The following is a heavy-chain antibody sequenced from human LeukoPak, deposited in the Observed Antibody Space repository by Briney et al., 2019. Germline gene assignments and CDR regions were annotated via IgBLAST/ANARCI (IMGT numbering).Heavy chain of an antibody. D-gene: IGHD3-22*01. Sequence: ASVKVSSKASGYTFTGYYMHWVRQAPGQGLEWMGWINPNSGGTNYAQKFQGRVTMTRDTSISTAYMELSRLRSDDTAVYYCARTEPYYDSSGHLFQHWGQGTLVTVSS. CDR2: INPNSGGT. CDR1: GYTFTGYY. CDR3: ARTEPYYDSSGHLFQH. V-gene: IGHV1-2*02. J-gene: IGHJ1*01.